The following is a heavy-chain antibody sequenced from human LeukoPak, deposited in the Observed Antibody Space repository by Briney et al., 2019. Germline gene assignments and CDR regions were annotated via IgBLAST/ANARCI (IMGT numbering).Heavy chain of an antibody. CDR3: AREGYYYDSSGYPSYFDY. CDR1: GFTFSSYS. Sequence: PGGSLRLSCAASGFTFSSYSMNWVRQAPEKGLEWVSYISSSSSTIYYADSVKGRFTISRDNAKNSLYLQMNSLRAEDTAVYYCAREGYYYDSSGYPSYFDYWGQGTLVTVSS. D-gene: IGHD3-22*01. CDR2: ISSSSSTI. V-gene: IGHV3-48*01. J-gene: IGHJ4*02.